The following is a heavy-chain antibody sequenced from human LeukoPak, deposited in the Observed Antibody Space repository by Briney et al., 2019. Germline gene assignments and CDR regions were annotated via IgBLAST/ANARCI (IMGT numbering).Heavy chain of an antibody. CDR2: ISWNSGSI. J-gene: IGHJ4*02. D-gene: IGHD6-13*01. CDR1: GFTFDDYA. Sequence: GGSLRLSCAASGFTFDDYAMHWVRQAPGKGLEWVSGISWNSGSIGYADSVKGRFTISRDNAKNSLYLQMNSLRAEDTALYYCAKEYSSSWADGSAVAAFDYWGQGTLVTVSS. V-gene: IGHV3-9*01. CDR3: AKEYSSSWADGSAVAAFDY.